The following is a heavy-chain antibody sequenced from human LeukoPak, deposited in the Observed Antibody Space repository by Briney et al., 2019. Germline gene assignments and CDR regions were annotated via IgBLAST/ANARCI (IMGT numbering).Heavy chain of an antibody. D-gene: IGHD2-2*01. Sequence: PSETLSLTCTVSGGSISSYYWSWIRQPPGKGLEWIGYIYYSGSTNYNPSLKSRVTISVDTSKNQFSLKLSSVTAADTAVYYCARRTASCCSSTSCLNWFDPWGQGTLVTVSS. J-gene: IGHJ5*02. V-gene: IGHV4-59*01. CDR3: ARRTASCCSSTSCLNWFDP. CDR1: GGSISSYY. CDR2: IYYSGST.